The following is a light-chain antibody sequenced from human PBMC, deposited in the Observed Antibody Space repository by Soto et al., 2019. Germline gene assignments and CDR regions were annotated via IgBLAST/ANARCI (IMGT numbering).Light chain of an antibody. Sequence: QSLLTQPRSVSGSPGQTVTISCTGTSSDVGGYNYVSWYQHHPGKAPKLMIYDVDKRPSGVPGRFSGSKSGNTASLTISGLQAEDEADYYCCSYARSSTFGVGTGTKVTVL. J-gene: IGLJ1*01. CDR3: CSYARSSTFG. CDR2: DVD. CDR1: SSDVGGYNY. V-gene: IGLV2-11*01.